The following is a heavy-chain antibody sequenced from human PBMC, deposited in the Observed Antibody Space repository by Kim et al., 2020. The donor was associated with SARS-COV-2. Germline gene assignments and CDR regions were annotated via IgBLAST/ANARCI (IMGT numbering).Heavy chain of an antibody. J-gene: IGHJ6*01. CDR2: ISGSGTDT. CDR1: GFTFSNQA. V-gene: IGHV3-23*01. CDR3: ANGRGYYYYYAMDV. Sequence: GGSLRLSCAASGFTFSNQAMNWVRQAPGKGLEWVSSISGSGTDTYYAESVKGRFTISRANSKNTVHLQMINLRAEDTALYYCANGRGYYYYYAMDVWG.